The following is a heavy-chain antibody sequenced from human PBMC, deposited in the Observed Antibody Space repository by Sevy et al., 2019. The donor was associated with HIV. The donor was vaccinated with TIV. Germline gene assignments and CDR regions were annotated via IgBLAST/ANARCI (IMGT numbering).Heavy chain of an antibody. CDR1: GFTFSSYG. J-gene: IGHJ6*02. V-gene: IGHV3-33*08. Sequence: GGSLRLSCAASGFTFSSYGMHWVRQAPGKGLEWVAVIWYDGSKKYYADSVKGRFTISRDNSKNTLYLQMNSLRDEDTAVYYCASFGYSYGSVDYYYGMDVWGQGTTVTVSS. D-gene: IGHD5-18*01. CDR2: IWYDGSKK. CDR3: ASFGYSYGSVDYYYGMDV.